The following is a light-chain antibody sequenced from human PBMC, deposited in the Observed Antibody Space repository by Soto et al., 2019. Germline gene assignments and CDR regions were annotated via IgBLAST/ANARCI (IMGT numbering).Light chain of an antibody. Sequence: DIQMTQSPSSLSASVGDRVTITCRASQIIGSYLNWYQQKPGKAPELLIYITSSLKSGVPSRFSGSGSGTDFRLTISSMQPEDFATYYCQQGASLPFTFGPGTKVDIK. CDR3: QQGASLPFT. V-gene: IGKV1-39*01. CDR1: QIIGSY. CDR2: ITS. J-gene: IGKJ3*01.